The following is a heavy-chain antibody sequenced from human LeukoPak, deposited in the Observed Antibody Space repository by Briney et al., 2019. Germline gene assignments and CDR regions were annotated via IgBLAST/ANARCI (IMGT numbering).Heavy chain of an antibody. J-gene: IGHJ4*02. Sequence: PGGSLRLSCVASGLNFDDSAMHWVRQALAKGLEWVSLISADGGSTFSADSVKGRFSISRDNSKNSLYLQMNSLRSEDTAMYYCAKVSGKFDYWGQGTLVAVSS. CDR3: AKVSGKFDY. CDR1: GLNFDDSA. V-gene: IGHV3-43*02. D-gene: IGHD1-14*01. CDR2: ISADGGST.